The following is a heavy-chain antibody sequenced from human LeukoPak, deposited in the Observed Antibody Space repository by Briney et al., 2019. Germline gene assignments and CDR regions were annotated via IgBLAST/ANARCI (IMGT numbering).Heavy chain of an antibody. CDR3: ARDHHYYDSSGYYYYYYGMDV. CDR2: IYYSGST. Sequence: SETLSLTCTVSGGSISSYYWSWIRQPPGKGLEWIGCIYYSGSTNYNPSLKSRVTISVDTSKNQFSLKLSSVTAADTAVYYCARDHHYYDSSGYYYYYYGMDVWGQGTTVTVSS. J-gene: IGHJ6*02. D-gene: IGHD3-22*01. CDR1: GGSISSYY. V-gene: IGHV4-59*01.